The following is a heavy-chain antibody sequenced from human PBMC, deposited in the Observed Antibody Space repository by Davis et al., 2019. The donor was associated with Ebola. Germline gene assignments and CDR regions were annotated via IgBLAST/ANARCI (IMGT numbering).Heavy chain of an antibody. D-gene: IGHD3-10*01. V-gene: IGHV4-61*01. CDR2: VYFSGST. Sequence: SETLSLTCTVSGGSISSSSYYWGWIRQPPGKGLEWIGYVYFSGSTNYSPSLQSRVTISVDTSKNQFSLKLSSVTAADTAVYYCARDAVLSRGELDFWGQGTLVTVSS. J-gene: IGHJ4*02. CDR3: ARDAVLSRGELDF. CDR1: GGSISSSSYY.